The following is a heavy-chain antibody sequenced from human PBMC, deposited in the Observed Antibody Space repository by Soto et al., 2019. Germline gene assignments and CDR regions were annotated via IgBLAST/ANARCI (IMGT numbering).Heavy chain of an antibody. CDR3: ASSGWGTTGTPYLDD. Sequence: EVQLVESGGALVQPGGSLRLSCAVSGLSFTTHEMNWVRQAPGKGLEWISFMRSSENSIYYADSVQGRFTISRDDSKNSLYLQMNSLRVEETAIYYCASSGWGTTGTPYLDDWGQGTLVTVSS. D-gene: IGHD1-1*01. V-gene: IGHV3-48*03. J-gene: IGHJ4*02. CDR2: MRSSENSI. CDR1: GLSFTTHE.